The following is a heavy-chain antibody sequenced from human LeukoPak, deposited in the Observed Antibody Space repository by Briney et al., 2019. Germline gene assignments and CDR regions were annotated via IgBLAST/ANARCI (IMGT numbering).Heavy chain of an antibody. V-gene: IGHV1-18*01. J-gene: IGHJ4*02. CDR1: GYAFTSYG. CDR3: ARAHPLQYSGSYYYFDY. Sequence: ASVTVSCKPSGYAFTSYGISWVRLAPGQGLEWMGWISGYSGNTYYAQKLQGRVTMTTDTSTSTAYMVLRSLRSDDTAVYYCARAHPLQYSGSYYYFDYWGQGTLVTVSS. D-gene: IGHD1-26*01. CDR2: ISGYSGNT.